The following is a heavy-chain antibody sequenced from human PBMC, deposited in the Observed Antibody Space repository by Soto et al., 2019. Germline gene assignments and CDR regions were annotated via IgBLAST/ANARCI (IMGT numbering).Heavy chain of an antibody. J-gene: IGHJ6*02. D-gene: IGHD2-21*02. V-gene: IGHV3-13*01. Sequence: GGSLRLSCAASGFTFSSYDMHWVRQATGKGLEWVSAIGTAGDTYYPGSVKGRFTISREKAKNSLYLQMNSLRAGDTPVYYCARVSGGNSGGYYGMDVWGQGTTVTVSS. CDR1: GFTFSSYD. CDR2: IGTAGDT. CDR3: ARVSGGNSGGYYGMDV.